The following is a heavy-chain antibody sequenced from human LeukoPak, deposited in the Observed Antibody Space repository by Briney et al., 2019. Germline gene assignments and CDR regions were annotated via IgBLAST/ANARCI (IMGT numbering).Heavy chain of an antibody. J-gene: IGHJ4*02. Sequence: GGSLRLSCATSGFTFSDHSINWVRQAPGKGLEWVSYISGSSNYIYYADSVKGRFTISRDHAKNSVYLQMDGLRAEDTAVYFCAREPSGWYVDYWGQGTLVTVSS. CDR1: GFTFSDHS. V-gene: IGHV3-21*01. CDR2: ISGSSNYI. CDR3: AREPSGWYVDY. D-gene: IGHD6-19*01.